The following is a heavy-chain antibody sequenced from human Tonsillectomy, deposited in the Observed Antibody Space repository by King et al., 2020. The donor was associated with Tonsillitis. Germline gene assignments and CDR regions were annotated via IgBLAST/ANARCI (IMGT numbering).Heavy chain of an antibody. V-gene: IGHV3-9*01. J-gene: IGHJ3*02. CDR2: ISWNSGSI. D-gene: IGHD2-8*01. CDR3: AKDMSTGYCTNGVCFFGALDI. Sequence: VQLVESGGGLVQPGRSLRLSCAASGFHLDDYAMHWVRQAPGKGLEWVSGISWNSGSIGYADSVKGRFTISRDNAKNSLYLQMNSLRAEDTALYDCAKDMSTGYCTNGVCFFGALDIWGQGTMITVSS. CDR1: GFHLDDYA.